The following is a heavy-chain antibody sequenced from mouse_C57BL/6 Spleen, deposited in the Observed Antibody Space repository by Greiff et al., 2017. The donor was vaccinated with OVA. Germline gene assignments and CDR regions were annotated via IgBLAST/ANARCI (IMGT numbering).Heavy chain of an antibody. Sequence: QVQLKQSGAELVRPGASVTLSCKASGYTFTDYEMHWVKQTPVHGLEWIGAIDPETGGTAYNQKFKGKAILTADKSSSTAYKELRSLTSEDSAVYYCTREGDYYGSVKLFDYWGQGTTLTVSS. CDR2: IDPETGGT. V-gene: IGHV1-15*01. CDR3: TREGDYYGSVKLFDY. J-gene: IGHJ2*01. CDR1: GYTFTDYE. D-gene: IGHD1-1*01.